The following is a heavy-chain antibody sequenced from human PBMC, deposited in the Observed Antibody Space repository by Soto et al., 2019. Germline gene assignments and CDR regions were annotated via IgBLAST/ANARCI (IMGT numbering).Heavy chain of an antibody. V-gene: IGHV5-51*01. Sequence: GESLKISCQGFGYNFTTYWVNWVRQMPGKGLEWVGIIYPRDSDTRYSPSLAGQVTISVDRSINTAYLRWSSLKASDTAMYYCARVGGYCSSTSCCYYFDYWGQGTLVTVSS. D-gene: IGHD2-2*01. CDR3: ARVGGYCSSTSCCYYFDY. CDR2: IYPRDSDT. J-gene: IGHJ4*02. CDR1: GYNFTTYW.